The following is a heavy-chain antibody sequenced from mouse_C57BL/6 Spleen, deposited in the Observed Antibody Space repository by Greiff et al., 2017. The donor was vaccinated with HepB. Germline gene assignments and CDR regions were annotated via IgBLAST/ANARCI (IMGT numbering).Heavy chain of an antibody. J-gene: IGHJ4*01. Sequence: VKLMESGPELVKPGASVKLSCKASGYTFTSYDINWVKQRPGQGLEWIGWIYPRDGSTKYNEKFKGKATLTVDTSSSTAYMELHSLTSEDSAVYFCAREGLPGYYAMDYWGQGTSVTVSS. CDR2: IYPRDGST. V-gene: IGHV1-85*01. D-gene: IGHD5-5*01. CDR1: GYTFTSYD. CDR3: AREGLPGYYAMDY.